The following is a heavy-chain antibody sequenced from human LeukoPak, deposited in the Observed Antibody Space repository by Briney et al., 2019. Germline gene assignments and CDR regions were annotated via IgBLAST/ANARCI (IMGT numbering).Heavy chain of an antibody. CDR3: ARDRVTMIRGVPNWFDP. Sequence: PGGSLRLSCAASGFTFSDYHMTWIRQAPGKGLEWVSYISRSGTTIYYADSVKGRFTISRDNAKNSLYLQMNSLRVEDTAVYYCARDRVTMIRGVPNWFDPWGQGTLVTVSS. CDR1: GFTFSDYH. V-gene: IGHV3-11*04. CDR2: ISRSGTTI. D-gene: IGHD3-10*01. J-gene: IGHJ5*02.